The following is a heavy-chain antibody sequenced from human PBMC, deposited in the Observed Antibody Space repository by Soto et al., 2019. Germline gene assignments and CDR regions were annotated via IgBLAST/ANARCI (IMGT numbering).Heavy chain of an antibody. CDR1: GGSISSYY. CDR2: IYYSGST. Sequence: QVQLQESGPGLVKPSETLSLTCTVSGGSISSYYWSWIRQPPGQGLEWFAYIYYSGSTNYNPSLKSGVTISADTSKNQFSLKLSSVTAADTAVYYCASLQESNWGFYCFDHWGQGTLVTVSS. CDR3: ASLQESNWGFYCFDH. D-gene: IGHD7-27*01. J-gene: IGHJ4*02. V-gene: IGHV4-59*08.